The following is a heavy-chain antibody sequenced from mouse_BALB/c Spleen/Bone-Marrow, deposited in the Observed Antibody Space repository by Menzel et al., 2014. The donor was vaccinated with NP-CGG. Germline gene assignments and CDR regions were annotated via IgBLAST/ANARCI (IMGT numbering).Heavy chain of an antibody. V-gene: IGHV2-9*02. J-gene: IGHJ4*01. CDR1: GFSLTSYG. D-gene: IGHD2-3*01. CDR2: IWAGGST. Sequence: QVQLKESGPGLVAPSQSLSITCTVSGFSLTSYGAHWVRQPPGKGLEWLGVIWAGGSTNYNSALMSRLSISKDNSKRQVFLKMNSLQTDDTAMYYCARDPVYDNYDAMDYWGQGTSVTVSS. CDR3: ARDPVYDNYDAMDY.